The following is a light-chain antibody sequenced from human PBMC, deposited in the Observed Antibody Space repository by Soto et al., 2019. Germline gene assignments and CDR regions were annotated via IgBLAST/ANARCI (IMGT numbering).Light chain of an antibody. Sequence: QSVLTQPPSASGTPGQRVTISCSGSSSNIGSNTVNWYQQLPGTAPKLLVYGDINRPSGVPDRFSGSKSGTSASLAITGLQADDEADYYCQSYDSSLSAVVFGGGTKLTVL. J-gene: IGLJ2*01. CDR1: SSNIGSNT. V-gene: IGLV1-44*01. CDR3: QSYDSSLSAVV. CDR2: GDI.